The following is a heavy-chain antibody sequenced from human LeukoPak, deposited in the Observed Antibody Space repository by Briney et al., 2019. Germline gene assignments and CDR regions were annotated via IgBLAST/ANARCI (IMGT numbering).Heavy chain of an antibody. D-gene: IGHD3-22*01. CDR1: GYTFTGYY. V-gene: IGHV1-2*02. Sequence: VASVKVSCKASGYTFTGYYMHWVRQAPGQGLEWVGWINPNSGGTNYAQKFQGRVTMTRDTSISTAYMELSRLRSDDTAVYYCATRAYSSGYYSHFDYWGQGTLVTVSS. CDR2: INPNSGGT. J-gene: IGHJ4*02. CDR3: ATRAYSSGYYSHFDY.